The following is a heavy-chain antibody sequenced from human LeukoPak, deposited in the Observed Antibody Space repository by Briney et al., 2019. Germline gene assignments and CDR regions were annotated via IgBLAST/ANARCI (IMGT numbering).Heavy chain of an antibody. V-gene: IGHV3-33*01. CDR2: IWYDGSNK. Sequence: GGSLRLSCAASGFTFSSYGMHWVRQAPGKGLEWVAVIWYDGSNKYYADSVKGRFTISRDNSKNTLYLQMNSLRAEDTAVYYCARDVAARPSFWYYYYGMDVWGQGTTVTVSS. CDR1: GFTFSSYG. D-gene: IGHD6-6*01. CDR3: ARDVAARPSFWYYYYGMDV. J-gene: IGHJ6*02.